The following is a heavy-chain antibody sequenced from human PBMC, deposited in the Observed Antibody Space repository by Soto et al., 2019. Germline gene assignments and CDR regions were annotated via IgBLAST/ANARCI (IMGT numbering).Heavy chain of an antibody. J-gene: IGHJ6*02. CDR3: ARDSSSWGGPYYYYYGMDV. Sequence: QLQLQESGPGLVKPSETLSLTCTVSGGSISSSSYYWGWIRQPPGKGLEWIGSIYYSGSTYYNPSLKSRVTIYVDTSKNQFSLKLSSVTAADTAVYYCARDSSSWGGPYYYYYGMDVWGQGTTVTVSS. CDR2: IYYSGST. D-gene: IGHD6-6*01. V-gene: IGHV4-39*02. CDR1: GGSISSSSYY.